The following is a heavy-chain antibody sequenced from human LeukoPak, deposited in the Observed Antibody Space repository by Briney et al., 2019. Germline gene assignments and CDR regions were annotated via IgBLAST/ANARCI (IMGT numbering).Heavy chain of an antibody. Sequence: ASETLSLTCAVYGGSFSDYYWSWIRQPPGKGLEWIGYIYYSGSTNYNPSLKSRVTISVDTSKNQFSLKLSSVTAADTAVYYCARAPYYYGSGSYHRNYYYYGMDVWGQGTTVTVSS. J-gene: IGHJ6*02. V-gene: IGHV4-59*08. CDR3: ARAPYYYGSGSYHRNYYYYGMDV. CDR2: IYYSGST. CDR1: GGSFSDYY. D-gene: IGHD3-10*01.